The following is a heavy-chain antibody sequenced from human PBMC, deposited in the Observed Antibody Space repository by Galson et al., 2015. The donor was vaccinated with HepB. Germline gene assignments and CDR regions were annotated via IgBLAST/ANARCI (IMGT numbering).Heavy chain of an antibody. CDR1: GYTFTSYG. Sequence: SVKVSCKASGYTFTSYGISWVRQAPGQGLEWMGWISAYNGNTNYAQKLQGRVTMTTDTSTSTAYMKLRSLRSDDTAVYYCARVLPPHYDFWSVSPGPYNWFDPWGQGTLVTVSS. CDR3: ARVLPPHYDFWSVSPGPYNWFDP. CDR2: ISAYNGNT. V-gene: IGHV1-18*01. D-gene: IGHD3-3*01. J-gene: IGHJ5*02.